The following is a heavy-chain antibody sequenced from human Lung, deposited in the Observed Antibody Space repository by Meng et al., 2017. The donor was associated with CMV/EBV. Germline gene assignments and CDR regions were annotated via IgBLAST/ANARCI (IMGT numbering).Heavy chain of an antibody. V-gene: IGHV1-69*13. CDR3: AREVAAAGEFDY. J-gene: IGHJ4*02. CDR2: IIPIFGTA. CDR1: GYTFTGYY. D-gene: IGHD6-13*01. Sequence: XVXVSXXASGYTFTGYYMHWVRQAPGQGLEWMGGIIPIFGTANYAQKFQGRVTITADESTSTACMELSSLRSEDTAVYYCAREVAAAGEFDYWGQGTLVTVSS.